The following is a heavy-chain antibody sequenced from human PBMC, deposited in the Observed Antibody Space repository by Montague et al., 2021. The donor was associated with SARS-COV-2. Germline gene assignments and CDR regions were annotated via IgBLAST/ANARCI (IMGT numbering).Heavy chain of an antibody. Sequence: SETLSLTCTVSGGSISSSSYYWGWIRQPPGKGLEWIGSIYYSGSTYYNPSLKSRVTISVDTSENQFSLKLSSVTAADTAVYYCAGHYYDSSGYYSPWYFDLWGRGTLVTVSS. D-gene: IGHD3-22*01. V-gene: IGHV4-39*01. CDR3: AGHYYDSSGYYSPWYFDL. CDR1: GGSISSSSYY. J-gene: IGHJ2*01. CDR2: IYYSGST.